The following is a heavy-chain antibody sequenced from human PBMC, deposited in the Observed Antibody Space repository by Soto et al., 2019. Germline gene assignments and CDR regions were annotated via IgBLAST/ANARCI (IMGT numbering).Heavy chain of an antibody. D-gene: IGHD3-22*01. Sequence: QVQLVQSGAEVKKPGSSVKVSCKASGGTFSSYAISWVRQAPGQGLEWMGGIIPIFGTANYAQKFQGRVTITADESTSTAYMEVSSLRSEDTAVYYCAGYYDSSGYYHGWFDPWGQGTLVTVSS. V-gene: IGHV1-69*12. CDR2: IIPIFGTA. J-gene: IGHJ5*02. CDR3: AGYYDSSGYYHGWFDP. CDR1: GGTFSSYA.